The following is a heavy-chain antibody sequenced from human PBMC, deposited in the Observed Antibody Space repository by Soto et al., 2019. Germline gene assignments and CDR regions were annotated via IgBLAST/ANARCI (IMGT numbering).Heavy chain of an antibody. CDR1: GFIFSSCA. CDR2: ITGSGGSS. D-gene: IGHD2-21*01. Sequence: PGGSLRLSCAASGFIFSSCAMTWVRQAPGQGLEWVSAITGSGGSSYYADSVKGRFTISRDNSKNTLSLQMNSLRAEDTAIYYCAKGRFPYPYAMDVWGQGTTVTV. V-gene: IGHV3-23*01. CDR3: AKGRFPYPYAMDV. J-gene: IGHJ6*02.